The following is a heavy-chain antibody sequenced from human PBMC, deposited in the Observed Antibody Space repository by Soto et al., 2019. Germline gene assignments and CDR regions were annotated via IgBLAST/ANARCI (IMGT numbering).Heavy chain of an antibody. J-gene: IGHJ4*02. D-gene: IGHD2-2*01. CDR2: INAGNGNT. CDR3: ARESPQIVPAATRKTFDY. V-gene: IGHV1-3*01. CDR1: GYTFTSYA. Sequence: ASVKVSCKASGYTFTSYAMHWVRQAHGQRLEWMGWINAGNGNTKYSQKFQGRVTITRDTSASTAYMELSSLRSEDTAVYYCARESPQIVPAATRKTFDYWGQGTLVTVSS.